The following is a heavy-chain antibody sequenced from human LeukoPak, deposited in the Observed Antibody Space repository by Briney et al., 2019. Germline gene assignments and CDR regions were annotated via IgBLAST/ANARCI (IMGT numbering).Heavy chain of an antibody. Sequence: GGSLRLSCAASGFTFSSYSMNWVRQAPGKGLEWVSYISSSSSTIYYADSVKGRFTISRDNAKNSLYLRMNSLRDEDTAVYYCARTVVYYDSSGYDYWGQGTLVTVSS. J-gene: IGHJ4*02. D-gene: IGHD3-22*01. CDR1: GFTFSSYS. V-gene: IGHV3-48*02. CDR3: ARTVVYYDSSGYDY. CDR2: ISSSSSTI.